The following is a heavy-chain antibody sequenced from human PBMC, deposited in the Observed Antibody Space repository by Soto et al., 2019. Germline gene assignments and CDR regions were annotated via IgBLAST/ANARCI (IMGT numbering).Heavy chain of an antibody. CDR2: IGTQHDT. CDR3: ARQASYWHGGGGWLDP. CDR1: GFTFSAYD. J-gene: IGHJ5*02. V-gene: IGHV3-13*01. Sequence: EVQLVESGGGLVQPGGSLRLSCAASGFTFSAYDMHWVRQATGKGLEWVAAIGTQHDTYYPDSVKGRFTISRENAKNSLYRQINSLGAGDTAVFYCARQASYWHGGGGWLDPWGQGTLVTVSS. D-gene: IGHD2-8*02.